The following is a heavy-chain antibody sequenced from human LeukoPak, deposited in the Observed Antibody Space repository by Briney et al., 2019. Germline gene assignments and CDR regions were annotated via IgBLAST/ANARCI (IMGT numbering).Heavy chain of an antibody. Sequence: PGGSLRLSCAASGFTFTNYWMFWVRQAPGKGLAWVSHINPDGSAAQYADSVRGRFTISRDNAKNTVYLQMNSLRDEDMAVYYCARYLLPPAATIDYWGQGTLVTVSS. D-gene: IGHD2-2*01. CDR1: GFTFTNYW. J-gene: IGHJ4*02. CDR2: INPDGSAA. CDR3: ARYLLPPAATIDY. V-gene: IGHV3-74*03.